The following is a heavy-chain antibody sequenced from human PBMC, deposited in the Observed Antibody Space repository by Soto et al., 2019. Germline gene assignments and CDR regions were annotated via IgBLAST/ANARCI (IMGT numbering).Heavy chain of an antibody. V-gene: IGHV2-26*01. J-gene: IGHJ6*02. CDR2: IFSNDEK. CDR1: GFSLSNARMG. D-gene: IGHD7-27*01. CDR3: ARIWGPYYYYGMDV. Sequence: QVTLKDFGPVLVKPTETLTLTCTVSGFSLSNARMGVSWIRQPPGKALEWLAHIFSNDEKSYSTSLKSRLTISKDTSKSQVVLTMTNMDPVDTATYYCARIWGPYYYYGMDVWGQGTTVTVSS.